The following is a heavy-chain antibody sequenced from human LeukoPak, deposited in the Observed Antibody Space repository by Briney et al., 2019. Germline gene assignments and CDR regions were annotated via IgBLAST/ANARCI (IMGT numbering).Heavy chain of an antibody. V-gene: IGHV4-31*11. CDR3: VRAKANDAFDI. J-gene: IGHJ3*02. CDR2: IYYSGST. Sequence: SETLSLTCAVYGGSFSGYYWSWIRQHPGKGLEWIGYIYYSGSTYYNPSLKSRVTISVDTSKNQFSLKLRSVTAADTAVYYCVRAKANDAFDIWGQGTMVTVSS. CDR1: GGSFSGYY.